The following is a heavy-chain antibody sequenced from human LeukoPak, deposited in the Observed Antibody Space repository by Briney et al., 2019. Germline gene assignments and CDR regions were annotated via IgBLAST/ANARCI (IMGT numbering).Heavy chain of an antibody. J-gene: IGHJ6*03. CDR3: AREGPYCSSTSCANYYYYMDV. CDR1: GGSISSYY. CDR2: IYYSGST. V-gene: IGHV4-59*12. Sequence: SETLSLTCTVSGGSISSYYWSWIRQPPGKGLEWIGYIYYSGSTNYNPSLKSRVTMSVDTSKNQFSLKLSSVTAADTAVYYCAREGPYCSSTSCANYYYYMDVWGKGTTVTVSS. D-gene: IGHD2-2*01.